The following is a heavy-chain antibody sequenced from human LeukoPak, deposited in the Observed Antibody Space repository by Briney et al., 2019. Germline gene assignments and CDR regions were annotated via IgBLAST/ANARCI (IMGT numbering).Heavy chain of an antibody. J-gene: IGHJ5*02. CDR1: GYSISSGYY. D-gene: IGHD6-6*01. CDR2: IYTSGST. V-gene: IGHV4-38-2*02. Sequence: SETLSLTCTVSGYSISSGYYWGWIRQPPGKGLEWIGSIYTSGSTNYNPSLKSRVTMSVDTSKNQFSLKLSSVTAADTAVYYCARAAYSSSSYSWFDPWGQGTLVTVSS. CDR3: ARAAYSSSSYSWFDP.